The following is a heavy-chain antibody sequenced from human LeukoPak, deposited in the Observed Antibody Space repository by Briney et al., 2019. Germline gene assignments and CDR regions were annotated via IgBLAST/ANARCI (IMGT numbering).Heavy chain of an antibody. Sequence: GGSLRLSCAASGFTFSNAWMSWVRQAPGKGLEWVGRIKSKTDGGTTDYAAPVKGRFTISRDDSKNTLYLQMNSLKTEDTAVYYCTTRNTLYYDFWSGYYTSWGQGTLVTVSS. V-gene: IGHV3-15*01. CDR1: GFTFSNAW. CDR3: TTRNTLYYDFWSGYYTS. CDR2: IKSKTDGGTT. D-gene: IGHD3-3*01. J-gene: IGHJ4*02.